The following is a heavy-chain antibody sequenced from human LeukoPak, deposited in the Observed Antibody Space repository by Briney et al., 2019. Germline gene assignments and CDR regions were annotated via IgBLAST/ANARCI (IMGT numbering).Heavy chain of an antibody. Sequence: GGSLRLSCAASGFTFSSYWMSWVRQAPGKGLEWLSYISSNGNTVYYADSVRGRFTVSRDNVKNSLFEEMNSLRVEDTAVYYCARDGSNYFDFWGQGTLVTVSS. V-gene: IGHV3-48*04. CDR1: GFTFSSYW. CDR2: ISSNGNTV. J-gene: IGHJ4*02. CDR3: ARDGSNYFDF.